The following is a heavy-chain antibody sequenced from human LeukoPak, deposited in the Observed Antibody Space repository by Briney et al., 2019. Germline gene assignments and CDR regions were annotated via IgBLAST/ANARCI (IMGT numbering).Heavy chain of an antibody. CDR2: INTNSGGT. Sequence: ASVKVSCKASGYIFTGYYMHWVRQAPGQGLEWMGWINTNSGGTNEAQKFQDRVTMTRDTSISTAYMELSRLRSDDTAVYYCAREDHYYDSSGYYITNYYYMDVWGKGTTVTVSS. J-gene: IGHJ6*03. CDR1: GYIFTGYY. V-gene: IGHV1-2*02. D-gene: IGHD3-22*01. CDR3: AREDHYYDSSGYYITNYYYMDV.